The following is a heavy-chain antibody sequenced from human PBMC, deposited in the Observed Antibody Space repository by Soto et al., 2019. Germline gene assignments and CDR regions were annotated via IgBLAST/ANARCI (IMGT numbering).Heavy chain of an antibody. Sequence: GGSLRLSCAASGFIFSDYEINWVRQAPGKGLEWVSYISGSGLTIYYADSVKGRFTISRDNAKNSLYLQMNSLGVEDTAVYYCARGPYRNTYNWFDSWGQGTLVTSPQ. D-gene: IGHD5-12*01. V-gene: IGHV3-48*03. CDR2: ISGSGLTI. CDR3: ARGPYRNTYNWFDS. CDR1: GFIFSDYE. J-gene: IGHJ5*02.